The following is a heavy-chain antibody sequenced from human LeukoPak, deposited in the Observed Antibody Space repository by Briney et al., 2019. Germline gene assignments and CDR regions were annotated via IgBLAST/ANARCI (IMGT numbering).Heavy chain of an antibody. Sequence: PSETLSLTCTVSGGSISSSSYYWGWIRQPPGKGLEWIGRLYYSGSTYYNPSLKSRVTTSVDTSKNLFSLKLSSVTAADTAVYYCARQDYTTYYYGSGSYREWFDPWGQGTLVTVSS. CDR3: ARQDYTTYYYGSGSYREWFDP. J-gene: IGHJ5*02. D-gene: IGHD3-10*01. V-gene: IGHV4-39*01. CDR2: LYYSGST. CDR1: GGSISSSSYY.